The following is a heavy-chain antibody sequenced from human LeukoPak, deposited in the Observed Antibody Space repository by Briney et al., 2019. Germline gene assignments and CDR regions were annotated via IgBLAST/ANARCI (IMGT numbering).Heavy chain of an antibody. V-gene: IGHV3-23*01. J-gene: IGHJ4*02. CDR1: AFTFSSYA. CDR2: ISASGGST. D-gene: IGHD2-15*01. CDR3: AKGPQEYCGSGSCYGQH. Sequence: GGSLRLSCAASAFTFSSYAMAWVRQAPGKGLEWVSGISASGGSTYYADSVRGRFAISGDNSKNTLYLQMYSLRAEDTAVYFCAKGPQEYCGSGSCYGQHWGQGTLVTVSS.